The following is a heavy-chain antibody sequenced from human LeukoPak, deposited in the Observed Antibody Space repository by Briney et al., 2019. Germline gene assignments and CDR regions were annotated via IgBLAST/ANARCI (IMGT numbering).Heavy chain of an antibody. J-gene: IGHJ1*01. CDR2: IKYSGIT. D-gene: IGHD5-18*01. CDR3: AKYRYGYRGMDS. CDR1: GGSFSGYF. V-gene: IGHV4-34*01. Sequence: PSETLSLTCRVYGGSFSGYFWIWFRQPPGKGLEWIGEIKYSGITNYNSSLKRRAIISVDTSKNQFYLKLTSVTAADTAAYFCAKYRYGYRGMDSWGQGTQVTASS.